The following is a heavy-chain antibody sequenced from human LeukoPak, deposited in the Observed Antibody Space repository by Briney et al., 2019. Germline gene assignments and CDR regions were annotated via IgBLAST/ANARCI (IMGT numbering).Heavy chain of an antibody. CDR3: AIDPTTEETVPYYFDD. CDR1: GGSVIGYH. Sequence: SETLSLTCAVSGGSVIGYHWNWIRQSPGKGLEWIAEINHRGGTNYKPSLKSRVTISIDTSKNQFSLNLKSVSAADTAVYYCAIDPTTEETVPYYFDDWGQGTMVTVSS. D-gene: IGHD4-23*01. V-gene: IGHV4-34*01. CDR2: INHRGGT. J-gene: IGHJ4*02.